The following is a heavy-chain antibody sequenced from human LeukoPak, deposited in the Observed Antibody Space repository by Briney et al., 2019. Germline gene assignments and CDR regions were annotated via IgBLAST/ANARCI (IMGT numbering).Heavy chain of an antibody. CDR1: GYTFTGYY. CDR2: INPNSGGA. J-gene: IGHJ4*02. D-gene: IGHD5-18*01. V-gene: IGHV1-2*02. CDR3: ARGTAMVYYFDY. Sequence: ASVKVSCKASGYTFTGYYMHWVRQAPGQGLEWMGWINPNSGGANYAQKFQGRVTMTRDTSISTAYMELSRLRSDDTAVYYCARGTAMVYYFDYWGQGTLVTVSS.